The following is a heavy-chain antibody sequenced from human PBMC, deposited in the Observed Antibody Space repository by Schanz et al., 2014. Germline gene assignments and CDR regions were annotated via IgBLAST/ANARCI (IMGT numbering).Heavy chain of an antibody. J-gene: IGHJ4*02. Sequence: QVQLVQSGAEVKKPGASVKVSCKSSGYTFTDYYMQWVRQAPGQGLEWLRTIFLNDGGTHSAEKLQGRSIMTRDTSKSTVYLDLSSLRSEDPAVYYCARERPRKGDFDYWGQGTLVTVSS. CDR2: IFLNDGGT. CDR3: ARERPRKGDFDY. D-gene: IGHD1-26*01. V-gene: IGHV1-46*01. CDR1: GYTFTDYY.